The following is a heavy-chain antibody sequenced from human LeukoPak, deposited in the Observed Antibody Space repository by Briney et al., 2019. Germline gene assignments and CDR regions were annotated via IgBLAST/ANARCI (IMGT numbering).Heavy chain of an antibody. CDR1: GFTFSSYG. V-gene: IGHV3-33*01. CDR2: IWYDGSNK. D-gene: IGHD6-19*01. CDR3: ARDSSVAGSEYFQH. J-gene: IGHJ1*01. Sequence: GRSLRLSCAASGFTFSSYGMHWVRQAPGKGLEWVAVIWYDGSNKYYADSVKGRFTISRDNSKNTLYLQMNSLRAEDTAVYYCARDSSVAGSEYFQHWGQGTLVTVSS.